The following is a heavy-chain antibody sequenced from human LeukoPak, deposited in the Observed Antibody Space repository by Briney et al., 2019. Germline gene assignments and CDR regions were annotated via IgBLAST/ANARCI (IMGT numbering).Heavy chain of an antibody. J-gene: IGHJ3*02. D-gene: IGHD3-10*01. CDR1: GFTFSSYA. CDR3: AKLGGNYGSGSYQAFDI. V-gene: IGHV3-23*01. CDR2: LSGSGGST. Sequence: PGGSLRLSCAASGFTFSSYAMSWVRQAPGEGLEWVSALSGSGGSTYYADSLKGRFTISRDNSKNTLYLQTNSLRAEDTAVYYCAKLGGNYGSGSYQAFDIWGQGTMVTVSS.